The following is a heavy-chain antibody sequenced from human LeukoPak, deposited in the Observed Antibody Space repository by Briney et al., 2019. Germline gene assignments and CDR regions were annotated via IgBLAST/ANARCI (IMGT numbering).Heavy chain of an antibody. D-gene: IGHD3-10*01. J-gene: IGHJ4*02. Sequence: SETLSLSCTVSGGSIYSSDYYWGWIRQPPGKGLEWIGIIYYSGSTYYNPSLKSRVTISVDTSKNQFSLKLSSVTAADTAVYYCARESASGLNYFDYWGQGTLVTVSS. CDR1: GGSIYSSDYY. V-gene: IGHV4-39*07. CDR3: ARESASGLNYFDY. CDR2: IYYSGST.